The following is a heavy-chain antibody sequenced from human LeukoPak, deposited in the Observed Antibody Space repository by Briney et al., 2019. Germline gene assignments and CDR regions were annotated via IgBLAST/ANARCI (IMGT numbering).Heavy chain of an antibody. CDR2: INPNSGGT. D-gene: IGHD6-13*01. J-gene: IGHJ4*02. CDR3: ARDLVGAAAGTNDY. CDR1: GYTFTGYY. V-gene: IGHV1-2*02. Sequence: ASVKVPCKASGYTFTGYYMHWVRQAPGQGLEWMGWINPNSGGTNYAQKFQGRVTMTRDTSISTAYMELSRLRSDDTAVYYCARDLVGAAAGTNDYWGQGTLVTVSS.